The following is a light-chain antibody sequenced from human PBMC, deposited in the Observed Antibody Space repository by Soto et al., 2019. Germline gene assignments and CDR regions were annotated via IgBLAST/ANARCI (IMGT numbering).Light chain of an antibody. CDR3: QQYESPPPFI. CDR1: QSLSRGY. CDR2: SAS. V-gene: IGKV3-20*01. Sequence: EIVLTQSPGTLSVSPGERATLSCRATQSLSRGYLAWYQQKPGQAPRLLIYSASNRATGIPDRFIGSGSGTDFTLTISRVEPEDFAVYYCQQYESPPPFILGPGTKVDFK. J-gene: IGKJ3*01.